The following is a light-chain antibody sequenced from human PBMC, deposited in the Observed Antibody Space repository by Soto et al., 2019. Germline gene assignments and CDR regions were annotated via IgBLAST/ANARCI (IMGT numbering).Light chain of an antibody. CDR1: QSVSSY. CDR3: QHYGGSLYT. Sequence: EIVLTQSPATLSLSPGERATLSCRASQSVSSYLAWYQQKPGQAPRLLIYDASNRATGIPARFSGSGSGTDFTLTISSLEPEDFAMYYCQHYGGSLYTFGQGTKVDIK. V-gene: IGKV3-11*01. J-gene: IGKJ2*01. CDR2: DAS.